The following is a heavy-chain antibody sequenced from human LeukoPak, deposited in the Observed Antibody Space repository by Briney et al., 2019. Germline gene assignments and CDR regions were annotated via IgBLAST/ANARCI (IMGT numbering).Heavy chain of an antibody. Sequence: PGRSLRLSCAASGFTFDDYAMHWVRQAPGKGLEWVSGISWNGGNIGYADSVKGRFIISRDNARNSLYLQMNSLRAEDTAVYYCAKDSRSLYYYGSGSSPDYWGQGTLVTVSS. V-gene: IGHV3-9*01. CDR3: AKDSRSLYYYGSGSSPDY. D-gene: IGHD3-10*01. CDR1: GFTFDDYA. J-gene: IGHJ4*02. CDR2: ISWNGGNI.